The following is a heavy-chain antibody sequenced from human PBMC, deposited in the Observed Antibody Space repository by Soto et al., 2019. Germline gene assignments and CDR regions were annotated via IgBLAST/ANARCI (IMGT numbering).Heavy chain of an antibody. V-gene: IGHV1-24*01. CDR3: ATGAYCGGDCYPPRYYGMDV. CDR2: FDPEDGET. J-gene: IGHJ6*02. D-gene: IGHD2-21*02. CDR1: GYTLTELS. Sequence: ASVKVSCKVSGYTLTELSMHWVRQAPGKGLEWMGGFDPEDGETIYAQKIQGRVTMTEDTSTDTAYMELSSLRSEDTAVYYCATGAYCGGDCYPPRYYGMDVWGQGTTVTVSS.